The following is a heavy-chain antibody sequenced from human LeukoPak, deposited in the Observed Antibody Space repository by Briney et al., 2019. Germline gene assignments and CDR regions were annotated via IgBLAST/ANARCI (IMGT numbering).Heavy chain of an antibody. D-gene: IGHD1-1*01. CDR3: ARDASKTGTTLGY. CDR1: GFTFSSYA. CDR2: XSYXGXNX. J-gene: IGHJ4*02. V-gene: IGHV3-30*10. Sequence: GGSLRLSCAASGFTFSSYAMHWVRQAPGKGXXXXXXXSYXGXNXXXTXXXXXXXXXXXXXSKNTLYLQMNSLRAEDTAVYYCARDASKTGTTLGYWGQGTLVTVSS.